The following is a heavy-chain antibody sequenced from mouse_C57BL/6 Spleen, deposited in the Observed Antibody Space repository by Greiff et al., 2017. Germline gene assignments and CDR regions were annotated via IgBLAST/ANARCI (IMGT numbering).Heavy chain of an antibody. J-gene: IGHJ3*01. CDR3: ARGLTGAAY. D-gene: IGHD4-1*01. V-gene: IGHV5-4*01. Sequence: EVHLVESGGGLVKPGGSLKLSCAASGFTFSSYAMSWVRQTPEKRLEWVATISDGGSYTYYPDNVKGRFTISRDNAKNNLYLQMSHLKSEDTAMYYCARGLTGAAYWGQGTLVTVSA. CDR1: GFTFSSYA. CDR2: ISDGGSYT.